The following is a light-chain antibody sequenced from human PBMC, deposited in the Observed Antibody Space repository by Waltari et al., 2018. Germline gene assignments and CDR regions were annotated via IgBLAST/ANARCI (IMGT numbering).Light chain of an antibody. CDR1: QSVTSSY. V-gene: IGKV3-20*01. Sequence: EIVLPQSPGTLSLSPGERATLSCRASQSVTSSYVTWYQQKPGQAPRLLIYGASTRATGIPDRFSGSGSGADFTLTISRLEPEDFAVYYCQQYSNSLYTFGQGTKLDIK. J-gene: IGKJ2*01. CDR2: GAS. CDR3: QQYSNSLYT.